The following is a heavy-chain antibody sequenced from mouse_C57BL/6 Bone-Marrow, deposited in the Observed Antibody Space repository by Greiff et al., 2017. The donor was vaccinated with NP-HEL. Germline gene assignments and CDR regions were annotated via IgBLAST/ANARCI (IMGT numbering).Heavy chain of an antibody. V-gene: IGHV1-9*01. CDR3: AYYGSSYTYWYFDV. CDR1: GYTFTGYW. Sequence: QVQLKQSGAELMKPGASVKLSCKATGYTFTGYWIEWVKQRPGHGLEWIGEILPGSGSTNYNEKFKGKATFTADTSSNTAYMQLSSLTTEDSAIYYCAYYGSSYTYWYFDVWGTGTTVTVSS. CDR2: ILPGSGST. D-gene: IGHD1-1*01. J-gene: IGHJ1*03.